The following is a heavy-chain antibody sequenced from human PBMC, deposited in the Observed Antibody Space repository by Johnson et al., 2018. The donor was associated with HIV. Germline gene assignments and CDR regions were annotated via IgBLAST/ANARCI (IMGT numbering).Heavy chain of an antibody. V-gene: IGHV3-11*01. CDR3: ARDRGVEVLHGAFDI. J-gene: IGHJ3*02. D-gene: IGHD2-15*01. Sequence: QMQLVESGGGVVQPGGSLRLSCAASGFTVSSNYMSWVRQAPGKGLAWVSYISSSGSTIYYADSVKGRFTISRDNSKNTLYLQMNSLRAEDTAVYYCARDRGVEVLHGAFDIWGQGTMVTVSS. CDR2: ISSSGSTI. CDR1: GFTVSSNY.